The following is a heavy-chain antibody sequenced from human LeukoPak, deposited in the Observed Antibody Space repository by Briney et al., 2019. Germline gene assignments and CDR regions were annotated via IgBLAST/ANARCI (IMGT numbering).Heavy chain of an antibody. D-gene: IGHD6-19*01. V-gene: IGHV4-59*08. CDR3: ARGRLGRQHASFFDS. CDR2: IYYSGST. CDR1: DGSMGTYY. Sequence: PSETLSLTCSVSDGSMGTYYWGWIRQPPGKRLEWIGYIYYSGSTTYNPSLKSRVTVSVDTSKNQFSLKLTSMTAADTAVYYCARGRLGRQHASFFDSWGHGTLVTASS. J-gene: IGHJ4*03.